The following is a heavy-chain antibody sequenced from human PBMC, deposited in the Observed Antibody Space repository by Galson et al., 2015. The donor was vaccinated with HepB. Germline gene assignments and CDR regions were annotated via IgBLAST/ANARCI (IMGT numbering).Heavy chain of an antibody. CDR1: GFTVSSSY. CDR2: IYSGGHT. CDR3: ARGGDSGYADT. D-gene: IGHD5-12*01. J-gene: IGHJ5*02. Sequence: SLRLSCAASGFTVSSSYMTWVRQAPGKGLEWVSVIYSGGHTDYIDAVKGRFTISRDTSKNIVFLEMNSLRVEDTAVYYCARGGDSGYADTWGQGTLVTVSS. V-gene: IGHV3-66*01.